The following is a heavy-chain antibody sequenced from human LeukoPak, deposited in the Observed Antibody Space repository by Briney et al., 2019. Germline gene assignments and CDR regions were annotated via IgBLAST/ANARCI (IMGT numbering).Heavy chain of an antibody. Sequence: ASVKVSCKASGYTFTGNIIHWLRQAPGQGLEWLRWINPNNGDTSYAQNFQGRVTMTRDTSITTAYMELSGLRSDDTAVYYCARDLRSANYWGQGTLVTVSS. CDR2: INPNNGDT. D-gene: IGHD3-3*01. J-gene: IGHJ4*02. V-gene: IGHV1-2*02. CDR3: ARDLRSANY. CDR1: GYTFTGNI.